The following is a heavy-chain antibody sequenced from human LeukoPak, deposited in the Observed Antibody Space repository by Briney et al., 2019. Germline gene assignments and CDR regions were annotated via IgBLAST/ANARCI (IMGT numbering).Heavy chain of an antibody. J-gene: IGHJ3*02. CDR3: AGFFYDNSGDAFDI. CDR1: GGSFTFTSHA. D-gene: IGHD3-22*01. V-gene: IGHV1-69*01. CDR2: LIPIYGSA. Sequence: SVKVSCKASGGSFTFTSHAISWVRQAPGQGLEWMGGLIPIYGSANYAQKFQGRLTIASDESTRTVYMELSSLRPEDSAVHYCAGFFYDNSGDAFDIWGQGTMVTVSS.